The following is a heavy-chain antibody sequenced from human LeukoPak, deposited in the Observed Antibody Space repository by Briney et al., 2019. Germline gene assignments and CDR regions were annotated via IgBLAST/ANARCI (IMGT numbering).Heavy chain of an antibody. D-gene: IGHD3-22*01. J-gene: IGHJ4*02. V-gene: IGHV3-30*03. CDR1: GFTFTHYA. Sequence: GGSLRLSCAASGFTFTHYAMHWDRQTPGKGLEWVAVIFYDGTIQYYSDSVRGRLIVSRDNPKNTLYLQMNSLRAEDTAVYYCARDPRGPAGYDSPARDTFDYWGQGTLVTVSS. CDR2: IFYDGTIQ. CDR3: ARDPRGPAGYDSPARDTFDY.